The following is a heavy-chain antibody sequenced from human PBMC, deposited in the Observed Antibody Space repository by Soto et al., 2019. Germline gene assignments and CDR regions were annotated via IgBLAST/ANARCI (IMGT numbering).Heavy chain of an antibody. V-gene: IGHV3-21*01. D-gene: IGHD3-10*01. J-gene: IGHJ3*02. CDR2: ISSSSSYI. CDR1: GFTFSSYS. CDR3: ARRGVYYDAFDI. Sequence: GGSLRLSCAASGFTFSSYSMNWVRQAPGKGLEWVSSISSSSSYIYYADSVKGRFTISRDNAKNSLYLQMNSLRAEDTAVYYCARRGVYYDAFDIWGQGTMVTVSS.